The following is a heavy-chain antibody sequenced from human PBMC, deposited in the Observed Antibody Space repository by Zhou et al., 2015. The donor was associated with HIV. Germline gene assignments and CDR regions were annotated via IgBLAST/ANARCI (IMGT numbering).Heavy chain of an antibody. CDR3: ARGVSRANYGMDV. J-gene: IGHJ6*02. V-gene: IGHV1-69*01. CDR1: GGTVNIYA. CDR2: IIPSLGRG. Sequence: QVQLVQSGAEVKKPGSSVKVSCKASGGTVNIYAINWVRQAPGQGPEWMGGIIPSLGRGNYAQKFQGRVTITADESTSTAYMELSSLRSEDTAVYYCARGVSRANYGMDVWGQGP. D-gene: IGHD2-8*01.